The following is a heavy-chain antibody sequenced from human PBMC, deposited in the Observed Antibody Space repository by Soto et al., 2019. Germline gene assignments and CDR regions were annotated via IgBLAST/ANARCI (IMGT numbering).Heavy chain of an antibody. CDR2: ISYDAVNK. CDR1: GFTFSNYG. V-gene: IGHV3-30*18. J-gene: IGHJ4*02. Sequence: GGSLRLSCAGSGFTFSNYGMHWVRQAPGKGLEWVAVISYDAVNKHYADSVKGRFTISRDISVNTLYLQMNSLRVEDTAVYYCAKDFSYSYGLYFFDYWGQGTLVTVSS. CDR3: AKDFSYSYGLYFFDY. D-gene: IGHD5-18*01.